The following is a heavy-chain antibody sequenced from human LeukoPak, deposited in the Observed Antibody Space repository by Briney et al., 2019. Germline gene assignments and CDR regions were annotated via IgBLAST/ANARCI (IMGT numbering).Heavy chain of an antibody. Sequence: GGSLRLSCAASGFTFSSYGMHWVHQAPGKGLEWVAVIWYDGSNKYYVDSVKGRFTISRDNSKNTLYLQMNSLRAEDTAVYYCARDLEVEGIGPTLWGQGTLVTVSS. J-gene: IGHJ4*02. CDR2: IWYDGSNK. CDR3: ARDLEVEGIGPTL. D-gene: IGHD2-15*01. CDR1: GFTFSSYG. V-gene: IGHV3-33*01.